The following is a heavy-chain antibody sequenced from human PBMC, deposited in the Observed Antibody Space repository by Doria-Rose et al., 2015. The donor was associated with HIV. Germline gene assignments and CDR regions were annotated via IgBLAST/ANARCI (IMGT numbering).Heavy chain of an antibody. CDR2: IRSKAYGGTT. CDR3: TKSYNNFWSGSYYDY. Sequence: VQPGRSLRLSRRVFVFTFADSAINWVRQAPGKGLEWLGFIRSKAYGGTTEYAASLKDRFTISRDDSNTIAYLHTNSLKTEDTAVYFCTKSYNNFWSGSYYDYWGPGTLVTVSS. J-gene: IGHJ4*02. D-gene: IGHD3-3*01. CDR1: VFTFADSA. V-gene: IGHV3-49*04.